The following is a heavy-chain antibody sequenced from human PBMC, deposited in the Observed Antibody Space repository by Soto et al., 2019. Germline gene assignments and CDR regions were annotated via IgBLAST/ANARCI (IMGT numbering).Heavy chain of an antibody. CDR3: ASQLGMPT. J-gene: IGHJ4*02. CDR2: ISYDGSNK. V-gene: IGHV3-30-3*01. Sequence: QVQLVESGGGVVQPGRSLRLSCAASGFTFSSYAMHWVRQAPGKGLEWVAVISYDGSNKYYADSVKGRFTISRDNSKNTLYLQMNSLRAEDTAVYYWASQLGMPTWGQGTLVTVSS. CDR1: GFTFSSYA. D-gene: IGHD1-1*01.